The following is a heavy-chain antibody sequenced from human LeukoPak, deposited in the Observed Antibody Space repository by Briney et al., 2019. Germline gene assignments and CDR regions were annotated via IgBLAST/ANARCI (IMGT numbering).Heavy chain of an antibody. Sequence: GSLRLSCAASGLTFSNAWMSWVRQAPGKGLEWVGRIKSKTDGGTTDYAAPVKGRFTISRDDSKNTLYLQMNSLKIEDTAVYYCITDPGEWEPIWGQGTMVTVSS. V-gene: IGHV3-15*01. J-gene: IGHJ3*02. CDR3: ITDPGEWEPI. CDR2: IKSKTDGGTT. CDR1: GLTFSNAW. D-gene: IGHD1-26*01.